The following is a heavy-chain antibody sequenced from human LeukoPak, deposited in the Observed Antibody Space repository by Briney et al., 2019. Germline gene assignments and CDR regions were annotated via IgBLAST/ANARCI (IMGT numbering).Heavy chain of an antibody. V-gene: IGHV3-33*01. D-gene: IGHD3-22*01. CDR2: IWYDGSNK. J-gene: IGHJ4*02. Sequence: GGSLRLSRAASGFTFSSYGMHWVRQAPGKGLEWVAVIWYDGSNKYYADSVKGRFTISRDNSKNTLYLQMNSLRAEDTAVYYCARETGYYDSSGLDYWGQGTLVTVSS. CDR1: GFTFSSYG. CDR3: ARETGYYDSSGLDY.